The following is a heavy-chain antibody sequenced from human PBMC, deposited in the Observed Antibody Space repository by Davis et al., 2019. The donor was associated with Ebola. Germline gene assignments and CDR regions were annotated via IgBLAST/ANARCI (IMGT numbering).Heavy chain of an antibody. CDR2: IDPSDSYT. D-gene: IGHD7-27*01. J-gene: IGHJ6*02. Sequence: PGGSLRLSCEGSGYTFTNYWIHWVRQMPGKGLEWMGRIDPSDSYTNYSPSFEGHVTISADKSISTAYLQWSSLKASDTAMYYCARHLRGHRWGYYGMDVWGQGTTVTVSS. CDR3: ARHLRGHRWGYYGMDV. V-gene: IGHV5-10-1*01. CDR1: GYTFTNYW.